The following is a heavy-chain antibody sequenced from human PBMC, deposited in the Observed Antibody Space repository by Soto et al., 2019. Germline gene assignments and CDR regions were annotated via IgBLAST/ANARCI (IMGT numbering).Heavy chain of an antibody. CDR2: ISYDGSNK. CDR3: ANGYSYGGLWCMDV. V-gene: IGHV3-30*18. Sequence: QVQLVESGGGVVQPGRSLRLSCAASGFTFSSYGMHWVRQAPGKGLEWVAVISYDGSNKYYADSVKGRFTISRDNSKNTLYLQMNSLRAEDTAVYYCANGYSYGGLWCMDVWGQGTTVTVSS. D-gene: IGHD5-18*01. CDR1: GFTFSSYG. J-gene: IGHJ6*02.